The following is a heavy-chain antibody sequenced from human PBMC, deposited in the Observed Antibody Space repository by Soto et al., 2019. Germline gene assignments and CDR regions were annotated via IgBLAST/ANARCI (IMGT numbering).Heavy chain of an antibody. CDR1: GGSISSYY. J-gene: IGHJ6*02. CDR2: IYYSGST. Sequence: SETLSLTCTVSGGSISSYYWSWIRQPPGKGLEWIGYIYYSGSTNYNPSLKSRVTISVDTSKNQFSLKLSSVTAADTAVYYCARSCGYYSSGWPPNYYYYGMDVWGQGTTVTVSS. D-gene: IGHD6-19*01. CDR3: ARSCGYYSSGWPPNYYYYGMDV. V-gene: IGHV4-59*01.